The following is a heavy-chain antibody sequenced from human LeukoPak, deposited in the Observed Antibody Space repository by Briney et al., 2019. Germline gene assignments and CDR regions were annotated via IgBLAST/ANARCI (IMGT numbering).Heavy chain of an antibody. CDR3: ARHFYDSSGYYSGMFDY. CDR1: GGSICSYY. Sequence: PSETLSLTCTVSGGSICSYYWSWIRQPPGKGLEWIGYIYTSGSTNYNPSLKSRVTISVDTSKNQFSLKLSSVTAADTAVYYCARHFYDSSGYYSGMFDYWGQGTLVTVSS. V-gene: IGHV4-4*09. CDR2: IYTSGST. D-gene: IGHD3-22*01. J-gene: IGHJ4*02.